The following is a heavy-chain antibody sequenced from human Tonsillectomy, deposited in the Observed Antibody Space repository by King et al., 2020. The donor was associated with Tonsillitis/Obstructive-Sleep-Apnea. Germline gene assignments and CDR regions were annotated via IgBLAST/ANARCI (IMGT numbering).Heavy chain of an antibody. D-gene: IGHD2/OR15-2a*01. Sequence: VQLVESGSELKKPGASVKVSCKASGYTFSRYAMNWFRQAPGQGPEWMGWIHTNTGNPTYAQGFTGRFVFSLDTSVSTAYLQLSSLKAEDTAVYYCARDAPEIVTVASLDAFDIWGQGTMVIVSS. CDR1: GYTFSRYA. J-gene: IGHJ3*02. V-gene: IGHV7-4-1*02. CDR2: IHTNTGNP. CDR3: ARDAPEIVTVASLDAFDI.